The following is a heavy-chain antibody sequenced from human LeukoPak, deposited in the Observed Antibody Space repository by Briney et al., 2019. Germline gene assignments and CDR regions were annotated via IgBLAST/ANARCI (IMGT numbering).Heavy chain of an antibody. Sequence: SETLCLTCTVSGVSISSYYWSWIRQPPGKGLEWIGYIYYSGSTNYNPSLKSRVTISVDTSKNQFSLKLSSVTAADTAVYYCARRYILTGYALDFWGQGTLVTVSS. CDR3: ARRYILTGYALDF. V-gene: IGHV4-59*01. D-gene: IGHD3-9*01. CDR2: IYYSGST. CDR1: GVSISSYY. J-gene: IGHJ4*02.